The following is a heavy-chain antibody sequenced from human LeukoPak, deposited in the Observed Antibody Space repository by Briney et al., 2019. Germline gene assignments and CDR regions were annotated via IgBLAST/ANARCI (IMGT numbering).Heavy chain of an antibody. Sequence: KISCKGSGYRFISYWIGWVRQMPGKGLEWMGIIPIFGTANYAQKFQGRVTITADKSTSTAYMELSSLRSEDTAVYYCATASLLCSGGSCYSNHDAFDIWGQGTMVTVSS. CDR1: GYRFISYW. V-gene: IGHV1-69*06. D-gene: IGHD2-15*01. CDR2: IIPIFGTA. J-gene: IGHJ3*02. CDR3: ATASLLCSGGSCYSNHDAFDI.